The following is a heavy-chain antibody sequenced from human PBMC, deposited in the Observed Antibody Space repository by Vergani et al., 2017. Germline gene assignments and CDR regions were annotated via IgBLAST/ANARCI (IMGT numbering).Heavy chain of an antibody. D-gene: IGHD3-16*01. CDR3: ASGKYYSDSTSHFRGRYFDV. V-gene: IGHV4-39*01. CDR2: IYNSGNG. CDR1: GDSIISRSYY. J-gene: IGHJ2*01. Sequence: QMQLQESVPGLVKASETLSLTCTVSGDSIISRSYYWGWIRQPPGKGREWIGSIYNSGNGDSSSSLKSRVTISADTSKNQFSLRLTSVTAADTAVYYCASGKYYSDSTSHFRGRYFDVWGRGTLVTVPS.